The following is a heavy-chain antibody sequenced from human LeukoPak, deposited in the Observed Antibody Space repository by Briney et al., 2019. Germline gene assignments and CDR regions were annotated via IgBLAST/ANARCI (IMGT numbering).Heavy chain of an antibody. J-gene: IGHJ4*02. CDR2: IYYSGNT. D-gene: IGHD6-13*01. CDR3: ARGRYLTTLGGAAAGFLDN. V-gene: IGHV4-39*01. Sequence: PSETLSLTCTVSGVSISSSNSYWGWIRQPPGKGLEWIGSIYYSGNTYYNASLKSQVSISIDTSKNQFSLKLNSVTAADTAVYYCARGRYLTTLGGAAAGFLDNWGQGTLVTVSS. CDR1: GVSISSSNSY.